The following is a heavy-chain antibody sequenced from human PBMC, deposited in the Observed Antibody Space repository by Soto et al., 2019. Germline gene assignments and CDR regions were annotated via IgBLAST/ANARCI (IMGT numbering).Heavy chain of an antibody. D-gene: IGHD3-9*01. CDR2: IWYDGSNK. Sequence: PGGSLRLSCAASGFTFSSYGMHWVRQAPGKGLEWVAVIWYDGSNKYYADSVKGRFTISRDNSKNTLYLQMNSLRAEDTAVYYCARGGLRYFDWLLYRNWFDPWGQGTLVTVSS. CDR1: GFTFSSYG. CDR3: ARGGLRYFDWLLYRNWFDP. V-gene: IGHV3-33*01. J-gene: IGHJ5*02.